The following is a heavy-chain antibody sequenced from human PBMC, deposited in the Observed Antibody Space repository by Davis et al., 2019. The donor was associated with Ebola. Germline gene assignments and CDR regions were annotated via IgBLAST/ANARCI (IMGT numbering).Heavy chain of an antibody. Sequence: ASVKVSCKASGYTFSNYFVHWVRQAPGQGLEWMGRINPNSGGTNYAQKFQGRVTMTRDTSISTAYMELSRLRSDDTAVYYCATLWFGELLGMDVWGKGTTVTVSS. CDR2: INPNSGGT. V-gene: IGHV1-2*06. CDR3: ATLWFGELLGMDV. J-gene: IGHJ6*04. CDR1: GYTFSNYF. D-gene: IGHD3-10*01.